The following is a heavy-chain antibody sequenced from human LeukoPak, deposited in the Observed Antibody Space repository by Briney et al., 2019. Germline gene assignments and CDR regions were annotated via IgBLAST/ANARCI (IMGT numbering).Heavy chain of an antibody. J-gene: IGHJ4*02. Sequence: GGSLRLSCKASGFTFGDYSMTWVRQAPGKGLEWVSSISSSSTYIYYRDSVKGRFTISRDNAKNSLFLQMSSLRDEDTAVYYCARGYCSGTSCYMFASWGQGTRVTVSS. CDR3: ARGYCSGTSCYMFAS. CDR1: GFTFGDYS. D-gene: IGHD2-2*02. V-gene: IGHV3-21*01. CDR2: ISSSSTYI.